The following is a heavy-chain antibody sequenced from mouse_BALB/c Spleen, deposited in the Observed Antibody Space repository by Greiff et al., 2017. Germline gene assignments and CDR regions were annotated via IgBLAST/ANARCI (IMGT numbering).Heavy chain of an antibody. CDR1: GYTFTDYE. CDR3: TRYYGSSYFDY. Sequence: QVQLQQSGAELVRPGASVTLSCKASGYTFTDYEMHWVKQTPVHGLEWIGAIDPETGGTAYNQKFKGKATLTADKSSSTAYMELRSLTSEDSAVYYCTRYYGSSYFDYWGQGTTLTVSS. J-gene: IGHJ2*01. D-gene: IGHD1-1*01. CDR2: IDPETGGT. V-gene: IGHV1-15*01.